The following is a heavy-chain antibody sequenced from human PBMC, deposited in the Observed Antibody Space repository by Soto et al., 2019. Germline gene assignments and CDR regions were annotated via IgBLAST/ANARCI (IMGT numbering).Heavy chain of an antibody. V-gene: IGHV1-18*01. CDR3: ARYQPYSTGYYYFDQ. J-gene: IGHJ4*02. CDR1: GYNFTTYG. Sequence: QVQLVQSGAEVKKPGASVKVSCKTSGYNFTTYGVSWVRQAPGQGLEWMGWISGLNGHANYAQTFQGRVTMTTDTTTTTAYMELRSLRSDDTAVYYCARYQPYSTGYYYFDQWGQGTLAIVTS. CDR2: ISGLNGHA. D-gene: IGHD6-19*01.